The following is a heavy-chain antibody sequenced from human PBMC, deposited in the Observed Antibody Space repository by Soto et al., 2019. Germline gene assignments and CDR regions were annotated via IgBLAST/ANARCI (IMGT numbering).Heavy chain of an antibody. CDR1: GFTFSRYG. V-gene: IGHV3-21*02. J-gene: IGHJ5*01. CDR3: ARDPSEGRVGNWFES. Sequence: EVQLVESGGGLVKPGGSLRLSCAASGFTFSRYGMNWLRQAPGKGLEWVASISSSTSYVYYADSVKGRFSTSRDNAKNILYLEMYGLRTEDTAVYYCARDPSEGRVGNWFESWGQGTLATVSS. D-gene: IGHD2-2*01. CDR2: ISSSTSYV.